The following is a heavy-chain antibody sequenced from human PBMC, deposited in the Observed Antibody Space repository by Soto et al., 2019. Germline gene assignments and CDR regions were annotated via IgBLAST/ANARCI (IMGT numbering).Heavy chain of an antibody. J-gene: IGHJ6*02. CDR3: ARDHDGYYGMDV. CDR2: IWYDGSNK. Sequence: PGGSLRLSCAASGFTFSSYGMHWVRQAPGKGLEWVAVIWYDGSNKYYADSVKGRFTISRDNSKNTLYLQMNSLRAEDTAVYYCARDHDGYYGMDVWGQGTTVTVSS. CDR1: GFTFSSYG. V-gene: IGHV3-33*01.